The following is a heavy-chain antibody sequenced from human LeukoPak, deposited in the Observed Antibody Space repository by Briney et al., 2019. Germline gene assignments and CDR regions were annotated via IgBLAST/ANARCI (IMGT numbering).Heavy chain of an antibody. CDR3: ARDRRRDLLHAFDI. Sequence: SETLSLTCTVSGGTISNSYWSWIRQPPGKGLEWIAYIDFSGTTNYNPSLKSRVTISVDASKNQFSLKLSSVTAADTAVYYCARDRRRDLLHAFDIWGQGTMVTVSS. CDR2: IDFSGTT. D-gene: IGHD1-26*01. J-gene: IGHJ3*02. CDR1: GGTISNSY. V-gene: IGHV4-59*01.